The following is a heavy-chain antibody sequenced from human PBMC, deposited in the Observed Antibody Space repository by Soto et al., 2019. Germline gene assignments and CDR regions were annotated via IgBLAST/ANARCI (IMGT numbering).Heavy chain of an antibody. J-gene: IGHJ6*03. D-gene: IGHD4-17*01. CDR1: GFTFSSYA. V-gene: IGHV3-23*01. CDR2: ISGSGGST. Sequence: EVQLLESGGGLVQPGGSLRLSCAASGFTFSSYAMSWVRQAPGKGLEWVSAISGSGGSTYYADSVKGRFTTTRDNSKNTLYLQMNRLRAEDTAVYYCAKEIDYADYSLGYMDVWGKGPTVTVSS. CDR3: AKEIDYADYSLGYMDV.